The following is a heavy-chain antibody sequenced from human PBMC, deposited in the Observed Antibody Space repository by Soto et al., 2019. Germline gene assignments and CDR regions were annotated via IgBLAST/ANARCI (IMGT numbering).Heavy chain of an antibody. Sequence: HPGGSLRLSCTPFGFNFDAYAMSWVRQAPGEGLEWVSAVTATAESAYYTDSVRGRFIITRDNSDNMLYLQMSSLRVEDTAIYFCARGRYYDSPQDLWGRGTQVTVSS. D-gene: IGHD3-10*01. V-gene: IGHV3-23*01. CDR3: ARGRYYDSPQDL. CDR1: GFNFDAYA. J-gene: IGHJ5*02. CDR2: VTATAESA.